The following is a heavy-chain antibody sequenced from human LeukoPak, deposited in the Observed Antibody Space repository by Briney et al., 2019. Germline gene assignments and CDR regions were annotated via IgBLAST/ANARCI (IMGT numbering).Heavy chain of an antibody. J-gene: IGHJ6*02. CDR1: GRSISSYY. V-gene: IGHV4-4*07. Sequence: SETLSLTCTVSGRSISSYYWSWIRQPAGKGLEWIGRTYTSGSTNYKSSLKSRVSMSVDTSKNQFSLKLSSVTAADTAVYYCARGKGSYGMDVWGQGTTVTVSS. CDR3: ARGKGSYGMDV. CDR2: TYTSGST.